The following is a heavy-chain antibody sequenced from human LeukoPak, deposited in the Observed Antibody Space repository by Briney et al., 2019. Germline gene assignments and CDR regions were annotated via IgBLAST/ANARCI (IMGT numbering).Heavy chain of an antibody. D-gene: IGHD6-13*01. CDR1: GGSISSYY. V-gene: IGHV4-59*01. Sequence: PSETLSLTCTVSGGSISSYYWSWIRQPPGKGLEWVGYVYSSGSTKYNPSLRSRVTISLDTSKNQFSLRLISVTAADTAVYYCARGYSSNWNWFDPWGQGTLVTVSS. CDR2: VYSSGST. CDR3: ARGYSSNWNWFDP. J-gene: IGHJ5*02.